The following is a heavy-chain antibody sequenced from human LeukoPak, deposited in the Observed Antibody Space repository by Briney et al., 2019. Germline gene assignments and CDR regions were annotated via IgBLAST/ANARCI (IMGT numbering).Heavy chain of an antibody. V-gene: IGHV3-7*03. CDR3: TRTVNAASDF. Sequence: GGSLGLSCVASGFMFGDYWMRWVRQAPGMGLEWVASINQNEVVKYYVDSVKGRFTISRDNAKTSLFLQMNSLRIDDTAMYYCTRTVNAASDFWGQGTLVTVSS. J-gene: IGHJ4*02. D-gene: IGHD2-15*01. CDR2: INQNEVVK. CDR1: GFMFGDYW.